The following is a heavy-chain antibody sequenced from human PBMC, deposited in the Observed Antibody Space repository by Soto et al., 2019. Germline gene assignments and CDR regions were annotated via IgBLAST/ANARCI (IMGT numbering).Heavy chain of an antibody. D-gene: IGHD2-2*01. Sequence: EVQLLESGGGLVQPGGSLRLSCAASGFTFSSYAMSWVRQAPGKGLEWVSAISGSGGSTYYADSVKGRFTISRDNSKNTRYLQMNSLRAEDTAVYYCAKDPIYCSSTSCYRKLAGWFDPWGQGTLVTVSS. V-gene: IGHV3-23*01. CDR3: AKDPIYCSSTSCYRKLAGWFDP. CDR1: GFTFSSYA. CDR2: ISGSGGST. J-gene: IGHJ5*02.